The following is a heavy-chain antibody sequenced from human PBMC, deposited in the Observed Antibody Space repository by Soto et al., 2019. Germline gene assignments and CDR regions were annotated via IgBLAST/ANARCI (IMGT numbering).Heavy chain of an antibody. V-gene: IGHV3-23*01. Sequence: AGGALELFRAAPWFSFANYAMKWVPQAPGKVLEWVSTITGGGGGRTNYADSVKGRFTISRDNSKNTLYLQMNSLRAEDTAVYYCAKQPASIRTFDYWGQGALVTVSS. CDR1: WFSFANYA. CDR3: AKQPASIRTFDY. J-gene: IGHJ4*02. D-gene: IGHD2-2*01. CDR2: ITGGGGGRT.